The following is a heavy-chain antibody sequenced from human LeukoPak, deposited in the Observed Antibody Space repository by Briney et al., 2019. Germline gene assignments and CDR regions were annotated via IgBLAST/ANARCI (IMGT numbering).Heavy chain of an antibody. CDR1: GFTFSSYW. V-gene: IGHV3-7*05. Sequence: GGSLRLSCAASGFTFSSYWMSWVRQAPGKGLECVANIKEDGSEKYCVDSVKGRFTISRDNAKNSLYLQMISLSAEDTAVYYCARNRFRLDYWGQGTLVTVSS. CDR2: IKEDGSEK. J-gene: IGHJ4*02. CDR3: ARNRFRLDY. D-gene: IGHD3-16*02.